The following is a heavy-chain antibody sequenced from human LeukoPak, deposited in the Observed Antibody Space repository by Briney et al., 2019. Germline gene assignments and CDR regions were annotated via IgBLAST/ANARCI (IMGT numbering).Heavy chain of an antibody. V-gene: IGHV1-2*02. CDR3: ARAVVPAAHLSYYYGMDV. D-gene: IGHD2-2*01. CDR2: INPNSGGT. J-gene: IGHJ6*02. CDR1: GYTFTGYY. Sequence: ASVKVSCKASGYTFTGYYMHWVRQAPGQGLEWMGWINPNSGGTNYAQKFQGRVTMTRDTSISTAYMELSRLRSDDTAVYYCARAVVPAAHLSYYYGMDVWGQGTTVTVSS.